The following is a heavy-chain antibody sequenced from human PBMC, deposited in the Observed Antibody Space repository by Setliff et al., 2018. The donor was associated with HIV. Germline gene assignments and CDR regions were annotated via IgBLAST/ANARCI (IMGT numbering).Heavy chain of an antibody. J-gene: IGHJ6*03. CDR2: IIPMFGTT. Sequence: ASVKVSCKASGGTFRSYGISWVRQAPGQGPEWMAGIIPMFGTTNYAQKFQGRVTITADESTSTAYMELSSLRSDDTAVYYCARVAEMATIGYNYFYMDVWGQGTTVTVS. CDR3: ARVAEMATIGYNYFYMDV. D-gene: IGHD5-12*01. V-gene: IGHV1-69*13. CDR1: GGTFRSYG.